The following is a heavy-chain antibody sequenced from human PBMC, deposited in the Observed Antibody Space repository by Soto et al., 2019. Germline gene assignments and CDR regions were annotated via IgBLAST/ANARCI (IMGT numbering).Heavy chain of an antibody. J-gene: IGHJ3*02. CDR2: INPSGGST. D-gene: IGHD2-15*01. V-gene: IGHV1-46*01. CDR1: GYTFTSYY. CDR3: ARDYCSGGSCYYDAFDI. Sequence: QVQLVQSGAEVKKPGASVKVSCKASGYTFTSYYMHWVRQAPGQGLEWMGIINPSGGSTSYAQKFQGRVTMTRDTSTSTVYMELSSLRSEDTAVYYCARDYCSGGSCYYDAFDIWGQGTMVTVSS.